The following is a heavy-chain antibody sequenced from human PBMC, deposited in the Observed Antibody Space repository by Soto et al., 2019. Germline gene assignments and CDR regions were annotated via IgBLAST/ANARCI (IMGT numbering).Heavy chain of an antibody. D-gene: IGHD5-18*01. CDR1: GGTFSSYA. Sequence: QVQLVQSGAEVKKPGSSVKVSCKASGGTFSSYAISWVRQAPGQGLEWMGGIIPIFGTANYAQKFQGRVTITADEFTSTAYMELSRLRSEDTGVYYCARGPCGYSYGYSKAPTTDLNAFDIWGQGTMVTVSS. V-gene: IGHV1-69*01. J-gene: IGHJ3*02. CDR3: ARGPCGYSYGYSKAPTTDLNAFDI. CDR2: IIPIFGTA.